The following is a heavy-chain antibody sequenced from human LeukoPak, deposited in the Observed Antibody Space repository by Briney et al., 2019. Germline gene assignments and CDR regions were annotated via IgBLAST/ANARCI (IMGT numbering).Heavy chain of an antibody. Sequence: GESLKISCKGSGYSFTSYWIGWVRQMPGNGLEWMGIIYPGDSDTRYSPSFQGQVTISADKSISTAYLQWSSLRASDTAMYYCARHSEGYCSGGSCYHYYDSSGYPPDYWGQGTLVTVSS. D-gene: IGHD2-15*01. CDR1: GYSFTSYW. J-gene: IGHJ4*02. CDR3: ARHSEGYCSGGSCYHYYDSSGYPPDY. V-gene: IGHV5-51*01. CDR2: IYPGDSDT.